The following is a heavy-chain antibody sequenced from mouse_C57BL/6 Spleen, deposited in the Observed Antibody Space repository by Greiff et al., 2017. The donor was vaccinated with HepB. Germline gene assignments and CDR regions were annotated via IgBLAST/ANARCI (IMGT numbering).Heavy chain of an antibody. CDR2: ISDGGSYT. Sequence: VHVKQSGGGLVKPGGSLKLSCAASGFTFSSYAMSWVRQTPEKRLEWVATISDGGSYTYYPDNVKGRFTISRDNAKNNLYLQMSHLKSEDTAMYYCARVGSSSLYAMDYWGQGTSVTVSS. D-gene: IGHD1-1*01. J-gene: IGHJ4*01. V-gene: IGHV5-4*01. CDR3: ARVGSSSLYAMDY. CDR1: GFTFSSYA.